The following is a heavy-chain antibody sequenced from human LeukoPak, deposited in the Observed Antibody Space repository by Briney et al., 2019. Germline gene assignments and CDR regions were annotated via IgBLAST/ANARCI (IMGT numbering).Heavy chain of an antibody. CDR1: GGSISSNSYY. CDR2: IYYSGTT. J-gene: IGHJ4*02. Sequence: PSETLSLTCTVSGGSISSNSYYWGWIRQPPGKGLEWIGTIYYSGTTSYNPSLKSRVSISVDTSKNQFSLKLTSVTAADPAVYYCARHSGSFYGQYDYWGQGTLVTVSS. D-gene: IGHD1-26*01. V-gene: IGHV4-39*01. CDR3: ARHSGSFYGQYDY.